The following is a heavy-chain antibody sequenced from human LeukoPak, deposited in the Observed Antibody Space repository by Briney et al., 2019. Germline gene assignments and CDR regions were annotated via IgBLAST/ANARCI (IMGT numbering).Heavy chain of an antibody. D-gene: IGHD6-13*01. J-gene: IGHJ5*02. CDR3: ARGLAAAGNYWFDP. CDR1: GYSFTDYY. CDR2: INPATADT. Sequence: GASVKVSCQTSGYSFTDYYLHWVRQAPGHGLEWMGWINPATADTHYAQKFQGRVTMTGDTSINTTYMELSSLKSDDTAVYYCARGLAAAGNYWFDPWGQGTLVTVSS. V-gene: IGHV1-2*02.